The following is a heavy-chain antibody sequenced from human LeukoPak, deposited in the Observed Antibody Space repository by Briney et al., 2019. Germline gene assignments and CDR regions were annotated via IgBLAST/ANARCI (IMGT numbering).Heavy chain of an antibody. CDR3: AKGIKCSSLSCDAFGP. D-gene: IGHD2-2*01. Sequence: SETLSLTCTVSGYSISSGYYWGWIRQPPGKGLEWIGSIYHTGSTNYNPSLHRRVTMSVDTSKSQFSLSLRSVTAADTAVYYCAKGIKCSSLSCDAFGPWGQGTPVTVSS. CDR1: GYSISSGYY. V-gene: IGHV4-38-2*02. CDR2: IYHTGST. J-gene: IGHJ5*02.